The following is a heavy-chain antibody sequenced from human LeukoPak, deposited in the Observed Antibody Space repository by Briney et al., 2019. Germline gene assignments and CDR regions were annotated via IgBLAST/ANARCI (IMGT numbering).Heavy chain of an antibody. J-gene: IGHJ4*02. CDR2: ISAGGGTT. CDR1: GFTFSSYA. CDR3: AKDRDGGSNTKARGFDY. D-gene: IGHD2-8*01. Sequence: GGSLRLSCAASGFTFSSYAMSWVRQAPGEGLEWVSGISAGGGTTYYADSVKGQFTISRDKSKSTLYLQMNRLTVEDTAVYYCAKDRDGGSNTKARGFDYWGQGTPVTVSS. V-gene: IGHV3-23*01.